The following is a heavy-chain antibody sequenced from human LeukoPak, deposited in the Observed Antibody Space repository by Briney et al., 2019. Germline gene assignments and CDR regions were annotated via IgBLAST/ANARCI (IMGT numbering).Heavy chain of an antibody. V-gene: IGHV6-1*01. CDR2: TYYRSKWYT. CDR1: GDSVSANNAA. D-gene: IGHD2-8*01. Sequence: SQTLSLTCAISGDSVSANNAAWNWIRQSPSRGLEWLGRTYYRSKWYTAYAVSVKSRITINSDTSKNQFSLHLNSVNPEDTAVYYCARADTINGVTHFDYWGQGTLVTVSS. J-gene: IGHJ4*02. CDR3: ARADTINGVTHFDY.